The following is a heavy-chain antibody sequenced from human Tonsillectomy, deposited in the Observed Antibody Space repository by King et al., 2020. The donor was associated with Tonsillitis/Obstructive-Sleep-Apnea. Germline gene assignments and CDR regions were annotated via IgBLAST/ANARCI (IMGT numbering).Heavy chain of an antibody. V-gene: IGHV1-24*01. CDR3: ATTRSVVVPAAYRGFEY. J-gene: IGHJ4*02. D-gene: IGHD2-2*01. Sequence: QLVQSGAEVKKPGASVKVSCKVSGYTLTELSMHWVRQAPGKGLEWMGGFDPEDGERIYAQKFQGRVTMTEDTSTDTAYMELSSLRSDDTAVYYCATTRSVVVPAAYRGFEYWGQGALVTVSS. CDR1: GYTLTELS. CDR2: FDPEDGER.